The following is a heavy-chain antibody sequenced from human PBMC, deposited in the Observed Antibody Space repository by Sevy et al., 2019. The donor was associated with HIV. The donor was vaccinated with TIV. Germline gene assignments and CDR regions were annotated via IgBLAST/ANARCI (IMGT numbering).Heavy chain of an antibody. CDR3: ARDLGVMGHSWKDIVTTISTLIFDF. J-gene: IGHJ4*02. CDR2: IKQDGSDM. CDR1: GFTFNSYW. D-gene: IGHD5-12*01. V-gene: IGHV3-7*01. Sequence: GGSLRLSCAASGFTFNSYWMSWVRQAPGRGLEWVANIKQDGSDMYYVDSVKGRFAISRDNAKNSLYLKMNSLRAEDTAVYYCARDLGVMGHSWKDIVTTISTLIFDFWGQGTLVTVSS.